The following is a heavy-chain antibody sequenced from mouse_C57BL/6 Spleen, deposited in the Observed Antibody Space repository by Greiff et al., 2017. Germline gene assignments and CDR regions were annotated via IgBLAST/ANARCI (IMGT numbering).Heavy chain of an antibody. D-gene: IGHD1-1*01. CDR1: GYTFTSYW. Sequence: QVQLQQPGAELVMPGASVKLSCKASGYTFTSYWMHWVKQRPGQGLEWIGEIDPSDSYTNYNQKFKGKSTLTVDKSSSTAYMQLSSLTSEDSAVYDCARSPNYYGSSYDAMDYWGQGTSVTVSS. CDR3: ARSPNYYGSSYDAMDY. CDR2: IDPSDSYT. J-gene: IGHJ4*01. V-gene: IGHV1-69*01.